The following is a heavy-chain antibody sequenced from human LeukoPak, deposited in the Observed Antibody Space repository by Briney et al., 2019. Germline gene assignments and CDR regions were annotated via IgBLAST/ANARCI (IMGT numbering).Heavy chain of an antibody. CDR2: ISSSSSYI. Sequence: GGSLRLSCAASGFTFSSYSMNWVRQAPGKGLEWVSSISSSSSYIYYADSVKGRFTISRDNAKNSLYLQMNSLRAEDTAVYYCARDPYYYDSSGYYPDYWGQGTLVTVSS. CDR1: GFTFSSYS. D-gene: IGHD3-22*01. V-gene: IGHV3-21*01. CDR3: ARDPYYYDSSGYYPDY. J-gene: IGHJ4*02.